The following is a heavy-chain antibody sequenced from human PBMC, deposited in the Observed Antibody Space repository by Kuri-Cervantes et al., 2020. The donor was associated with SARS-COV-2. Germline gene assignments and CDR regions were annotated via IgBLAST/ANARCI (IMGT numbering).Heavy chain of an antibody. Sequence: GGSLRLSCAASGFTFSSYAMHWVRQAPGKGLEYVSAISSNGGSTYYADSVKGRFTISRDNSKNTLYLQMGSLRAEDMAVYYCARHLRGIVVVVAAFDYWGQGTLVTVSS. J-gene: IGHJ4*02. CDR3: ARHLRGIVVVVAAFDY. CDR2: ISSNGGST. V-gene: IGHV3-64*02. D-gene: IGHD2-15*01. CDR1: GFTFSSYA.